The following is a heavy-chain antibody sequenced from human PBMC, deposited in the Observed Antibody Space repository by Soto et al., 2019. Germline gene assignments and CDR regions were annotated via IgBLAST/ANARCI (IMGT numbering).Heavy chain of an antibody. CDR3: ARDNMVRGAYYYYGMDV. Sequence: PSETLSLTCTVSGGSISSGDYYWSWIRQPPGKGLEWIGYIYYSGSTYYNPSLKSRVTISVDTSKNQFSLKLSSVTAADTAVYYCARDNMVRGAYYYYGMDVWGQGTTVTVSS. CDR1: GGSISSGDYY. D-gene: IGHD3-10*01. CDR2: IYYSGST. V-gene: IGHV4-30-4*01. J-gene: IGHJ6*02.